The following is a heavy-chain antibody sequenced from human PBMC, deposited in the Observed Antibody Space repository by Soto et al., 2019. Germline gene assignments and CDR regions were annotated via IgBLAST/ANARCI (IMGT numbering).Heavy chain of an antibody. J-gene: IGHJ5*02. D-gene: IGHD3-22*01. Sequence: QVQLQESGPGLVKPSETLSLTCTVSGGSISSYYWSWIRQPPGKGLEWIGYIYYSGSTNYDPSLKSRVTISVDTSKNQFSLKLSSVTAADTAVYYCAGYYSSGYYYVNWFDPWGQGTLVTVSS. V-gene: IGHV4-59*01. CDR1: GGSISSYY. CDR3: AGYYSSGYYYVNWFDP. CDR2: IYYSGST.